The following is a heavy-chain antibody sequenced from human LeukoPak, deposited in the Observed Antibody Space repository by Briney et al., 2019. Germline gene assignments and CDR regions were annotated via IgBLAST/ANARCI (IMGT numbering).Heavy chain of an antibody. J-gene: IGHJ3*02. V-gene: IGHV5-51*01. CDR2: IYPGDSDT. CDR1: GYSFTSYW. CDR3: AGPIYYDIPGYAFDI. Sequence: GVSLKISCKGSGYSFTSYWIGWVRQMPGKGLEWMGIIYPGDSDTRYSPSFQGQVTISADKSISTAYLQWSSLKASDTAMYYCAGPIYYDIPGYAFDIWGQGTMVTVSS. D-gene: IGHD3-22*01.